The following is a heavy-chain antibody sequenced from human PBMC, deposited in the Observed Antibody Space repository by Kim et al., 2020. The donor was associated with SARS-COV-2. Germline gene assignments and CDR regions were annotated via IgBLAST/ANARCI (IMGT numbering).Heavy chain of an antibody. Sequence: ASVKVSCKASGYTFITYGISWVRQAPGQGLEWMGWISAYNGNTNYAQNLQGRVTMTTDTSTSTAYMELRGLKSDDTAVYYCARGAVGATGNYWGQGTLVTVSS. J-gene: IGHJ4*02. CDR1: GYTFITYG. V-gene: IGHV1-18*01. CDR3: ARGAVGATGNY. CDR2: ISAYNGNT. D-gene: IGHD1-26*01.